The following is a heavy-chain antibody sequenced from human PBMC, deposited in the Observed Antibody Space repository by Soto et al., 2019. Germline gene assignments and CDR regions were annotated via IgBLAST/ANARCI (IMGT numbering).Heavy chain of an antibody. Sequence: QVQLVETGGGVVQPGRSLRLSCAASGFTFSSYAMHWVRQAPGKWLEWVAVISYDGSNKYYTDSVKGRFTISRDNSKNTLYLQMNSLRAEDTAVYYCARVAVEMATIHVFDYWGQGTLVTVSS. V-gene: IGHV3-30-3*01. J-gene: IGHJ4*02. CDR3: ARVAVEMATIHVFDY. CDR1: GFTFSSYA. CDR2: ISYDGSNK. D-gene: IGHD5-12*01.